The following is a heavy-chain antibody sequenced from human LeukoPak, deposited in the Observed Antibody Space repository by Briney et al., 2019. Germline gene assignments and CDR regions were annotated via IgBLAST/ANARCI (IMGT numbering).Heavy chain of an antibody. CDR3: AGDRSHFDAFDI. J-gene: IGHJ3*02. Sequence: ASVKVSCKASGYTFTSYYMHWVRQAPGQGLEWMGIINPSGGSTSYAQKFQGRVTMTRDTSTSTVYMELSSLRSEDTAAYYCAGDRSHFDAFDIWGQGTMVTVSS. V-gene: IGHV1-46*01. D-gene: IGHD1-14*01. CDR1: GYTFTSYY. CDR2: INPSGGST.